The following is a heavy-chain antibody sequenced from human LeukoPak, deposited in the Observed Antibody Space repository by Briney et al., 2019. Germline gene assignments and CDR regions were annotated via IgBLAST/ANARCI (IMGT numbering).Heavy chain of an antibody. Sequence: SVKVSCKASGGTFSSYAISWVRQAPGQGLEWMGGIIPIFGTANYAQKFQGRVTITADESTSTAYMELSSLRSEDTAVYYCASSSGSYYTLYFDYWGQGTLVTVSS. CDR1: GGTFSSYA. D-gene: IGHD3-10*01. CDR2: IIPIFGTA. J-gene: IGHJ4*02. V-gene: IGHV1-69*13. CDR3: ASSSGSYYTLYFDY.